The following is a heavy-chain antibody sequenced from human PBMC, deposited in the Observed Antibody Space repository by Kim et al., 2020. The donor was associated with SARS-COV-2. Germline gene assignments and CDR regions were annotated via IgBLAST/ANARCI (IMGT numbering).Heavy chain of an antibody. V-gene: IGHV6-1*01. CDR3: ATWDFEY. D-gene: IGHD1-26*01. J-gene: IGHJ4*02. CDR2: TYYRSKWFN. Sequence: SQTLSLTCAISGDSVSGSSAAWNWIRQSPTRGLEWLGRTYYRSKWFNEYAESVRSRMTIHPDTSKNQFSLQLNSVTPEDPAVYYCATWDFEYWGQGTLVTVSS. CDR1: GDSVSGSSAA.